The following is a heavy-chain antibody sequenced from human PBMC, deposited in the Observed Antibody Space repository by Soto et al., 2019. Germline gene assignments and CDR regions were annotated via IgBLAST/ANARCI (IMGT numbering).Heavy chain of an antibody. V-gene: IGHV3-7*04. CDR2: TNQDGSEK. D-gene: IGHD1-26*01. CDR1: GFSFRSDW. J-gene: IGHJ4*02. CDR3: SGGVGDAI. Sequence: EDQLVESGGGLVQPGGSLRLTCAVSGFSFRSDWMNWVRQAPGKGLEWVAHTNQDGSEKYYLDSVKGRFTIFRDNAKNSRYLQMNSPRAEDTAVYYCSGGVGDAIWGQGTLVTVSS.